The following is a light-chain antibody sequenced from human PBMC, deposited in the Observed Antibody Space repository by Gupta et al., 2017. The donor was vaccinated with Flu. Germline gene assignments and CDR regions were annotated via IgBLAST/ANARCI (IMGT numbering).Light chain of an antibody. V-gene: IGKV1-39*01. CDR3: QQSHSTPLT. CDR2: GAS. J-gene: IGKJ4*01. Sequence: PFSLSASVGDRVTISCRASQVISNYVNWYQQTSGKAPKLLIYGASTLQSGVPSRFSGSASGTDFTLTISSLQPEDSATYYCQQSHSTPLTFGGGTKVDI. CDR1: QVISNY.